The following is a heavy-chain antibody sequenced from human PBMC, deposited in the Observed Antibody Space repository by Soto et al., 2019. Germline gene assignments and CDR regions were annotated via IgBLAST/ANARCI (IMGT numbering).Heavy chain of an antibody. CDR1: GGSITSGGYP. V-gene: IGHV4-30-2*06. CDR2: IYQSGSA. CDR3: ARAFYGVDL. Sequence: PSETLSLTCAVSGGSITSGGYPWSWIRQSPGQGLEWIGYIYQSGSAFYNPSLKTRVTILVDRSKNQFSLNLTSVTAADTAVYYCARAFYGVDLWGQGTTVTVSS. J-gene: IGHJ6*02.